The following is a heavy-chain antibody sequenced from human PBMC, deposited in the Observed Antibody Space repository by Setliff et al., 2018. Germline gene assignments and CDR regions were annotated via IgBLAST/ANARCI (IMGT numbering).Heavy chain of an antibody. D-gene: IGHD2-2*01. J-gene: IGHJ5*02. CDR3: ARGHCSSGECPNYFDP. CDR2: IYYSGNT. Sequence: LRLSCAASGFTFSDYYMSWIRQLPGKGLEWIAYIYYSGNTYYNPSLKSRVTISVDTSKNQFSLNINSVTAADTAVYYCARGHCSSGECPNYFDPWGQGTQVTVSS. V-gene: IGHV4-31*02. CDR1: GFTFSDYY.